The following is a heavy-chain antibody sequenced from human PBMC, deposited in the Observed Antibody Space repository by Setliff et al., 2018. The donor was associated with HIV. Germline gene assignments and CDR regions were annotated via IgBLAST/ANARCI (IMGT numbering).Heavy chain of an antibody. V-gene: IGHV4-4*02. CDR2: IYHSGST. D-gene: IGHD3-10*01. Sequence: PSETLSLTCAVSGGSISSSNWWSWVRQPPGKGLEWIGEIYHSGSTNYSPSLNSRVTISLDKSKNQFSLKLTSVNAADTAVYSCARGDGEASFDIWGRGTMVTVSS. CDR3: ARGDGEASFDI. CDR1: GGSISSSNW. J-gene: IGHJ3*02.